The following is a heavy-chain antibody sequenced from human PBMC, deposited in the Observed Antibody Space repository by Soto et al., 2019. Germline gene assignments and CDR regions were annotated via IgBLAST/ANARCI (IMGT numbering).Heavy chain of an antibody. V-gene: IGHV1-69*06. CDR2: IIPIFNST. CDR1: GSRFSNYV. CDR3: AREGRGKKAGYNGLVSLGY. D-gene: IGHD2-2*02. Sequence: SVKVSCKVSGSRFSNYVISWVRQAPGDGLEWLGRIIPIFNSTKYAQNFQGRVTITADKSTSTASLELSSLRSDDTAVYYCAREGRGKKAGYNGLVSLGYWGQGTLVTVSS. J-gene: IGHJ4*02.